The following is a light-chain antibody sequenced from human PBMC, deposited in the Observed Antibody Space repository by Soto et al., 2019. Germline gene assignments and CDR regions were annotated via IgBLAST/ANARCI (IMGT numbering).Light chain of an antibody. J-gene: IGKJ4*01. CDR3: QQYNSYPLT. Sequence: DIQMTQSPSTLSASVGDRVTITCRASQSISSWLAWYQQKPGKAPKLLIYKASSLESGVTSRFSGSGSGTEFTLTISSLQHDDFATYYCQQYNSYPLTFGGGTKVEIK. CDR1: QSISSW. CDR2: KAS. V-gene: IGKV1-5*03.